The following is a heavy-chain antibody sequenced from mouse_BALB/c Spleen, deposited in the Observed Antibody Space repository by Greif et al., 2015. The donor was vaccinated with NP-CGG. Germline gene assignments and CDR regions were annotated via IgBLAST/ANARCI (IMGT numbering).Heavy chain of an antibody. CDR2: IYPGNSDT. CDR3: TRWRYGYYAMDY. J-gene: IGHJ4*01. D-gene: IGHD2-14*01. CDR1: GYTFTSYW. Sequence: VQLKQSGTVLARPGASVKMSCKASGYTFTSYWMHWVKQRPGQGLEWIGAIYPGNSDTSYNQKFKGKAKLTAVTSTSTAYMELSSLTNEDSAVYYCTRWRYGYYAMDYWGQGTSVTVSS. V-gene: IGHV1-5*01.